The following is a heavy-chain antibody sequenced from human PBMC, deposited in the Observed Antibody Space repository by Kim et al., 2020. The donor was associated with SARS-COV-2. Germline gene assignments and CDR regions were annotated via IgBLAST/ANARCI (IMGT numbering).Heavy chain of an antibody. V-gene: IGHV3-30*04. D-gene: IGHD6-19*01. CDR2: ISKDGSNK. CDR1: GFTFSSYA. Sequence: GGSLRLSCAASGFTFSSYAMQWVRQAPGKGLEWVAVISKDGSNKYYADSVKGRFTISRDNSKNKLYLQMNSLRAEDRAVYYCARDKGAYDPWEQWLYGMDVWGQGTTVTASS. CDR3: ARDKGAYDPWEQWLYGMDV. J-gene: IGHJ6*02.